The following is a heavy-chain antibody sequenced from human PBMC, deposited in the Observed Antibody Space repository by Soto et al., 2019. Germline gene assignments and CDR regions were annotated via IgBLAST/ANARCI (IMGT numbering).Heavy chain of an antibody. J-gene: IGHJ6*02. D-gene: IGHD2-2*01. Sequence: ASVKVSCKASGYTFTSYGISWVRQAPGQGLEWMGWISAYNGNTNYAQKLQGRVTMTTDTSTSTAYMELSSLRTEDTALYYCVRGRASTTFYALDVWGQGSTVTVSS. CDR3: VRGRASTTFYALDV. CDR1: GYTFTSYG. V-gene: IGHV1-18*01. CDR2: ISAYNGNT.